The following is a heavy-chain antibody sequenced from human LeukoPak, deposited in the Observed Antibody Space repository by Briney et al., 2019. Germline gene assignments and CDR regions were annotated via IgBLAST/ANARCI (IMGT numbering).Heavy chain of an antibody. D-gene: IGHD4-17*01. V-gene: IGHV6-1*01. Sequence: SQTLSLTCAISGDSVSYNSAAWHWIRQSPSRGLEWLGKTYYRSKWYNDYAVSVKGRITFNPDTSKNQFSLKLSSVTAADTAVYYCATRRPPGANYGDYADGLYWGQGTLVTVSS. CDR3: ATRRPPGANYGDYADGLY. CDR2: TYYRSKWYN. CDR1: GDSVSYNSAA. J-gene: IGHJ4*02.